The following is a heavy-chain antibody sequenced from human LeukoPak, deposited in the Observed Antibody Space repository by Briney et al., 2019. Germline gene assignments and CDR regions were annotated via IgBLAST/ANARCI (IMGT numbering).Heavy chain of an antibody. CDR2: IYDSGST. D-gene: IGHD4-17*01. CDR1: GGSISSGGYY. Sequence: SETLSLTCTVSGGSISSGGYYWSWIRQHPGKGLEWIGYIYDSGSTNYNPSLKSRVTISVDTSKNQFSLRLSSVTAADTAVYYCARDDYGDFFFDSWGQGTLVTVSS. J-gene: IGHJ4*02. CDR3: ARDDYGDFFFDS. V-gene: IGHV4-61*08.